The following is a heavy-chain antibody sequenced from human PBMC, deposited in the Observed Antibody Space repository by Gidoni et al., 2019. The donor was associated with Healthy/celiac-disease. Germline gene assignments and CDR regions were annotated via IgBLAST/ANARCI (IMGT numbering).Heavy chain of an antibody. V-gene: IGHV5-51*01. CDR2: IYPGDSDT. CDR1: GYSFTSYW. J-gene: IGHJ4*02. CDR3: ARRYSYGHFDY. D-gene: IGHD5-18*01. Sequence: VQLVQSGAAVNNPGSSLKISGQGSGYSFTSYWIGWVRQVPGKGLEWMGIIYPGDSDTRYSPSFQGQVTISADKSISTAYLQWSSLKASDTAMYYCARRYSYGHFDYWGQGTLVTVSS.